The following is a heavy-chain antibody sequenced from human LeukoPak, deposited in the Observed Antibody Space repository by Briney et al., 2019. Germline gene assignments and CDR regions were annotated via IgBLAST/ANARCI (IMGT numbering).Heavy chain of an antibody. CDR3: ARDPHYDFWSGYGYYYYGMDV. D-gene: IGHD3-3*01. J-gene: IGHJ6*02. CDR2: IKQDGSEK. CDR1: GFTFSTYT. Sequence: PGGSLRLSCAASGFTFSTYTMSWVRQAPGKGLEWVANIKQDGSEKYYVDSVKGRFTISRDNAKNSLYLQMNSLRAEDTAVYYCARDPHYDFWSGYGYYYYGMDVWGQGTTATVSS. V-gene: IGHV3-7*01.